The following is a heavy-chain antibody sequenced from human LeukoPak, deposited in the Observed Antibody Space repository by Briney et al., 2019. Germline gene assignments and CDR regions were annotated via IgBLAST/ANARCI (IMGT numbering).Heavy chain of an antibody. CDR3: ARDRAGDAFDI. CDR2: IYYSGST. Sequence: SETLSLTCTVSGGSISSYYWSWIRQPPGKGLEWIGYIYYSGSTNYNPSLKSRVTISVDTSKNQFSLKLSSVTAADTAVYYCARDRAGDAFDIWGQGTMVTVSS. V-gene: IGHV4-59*01. D-gene: IGHD6-13*01. CDR1: GGSISSYY. J-gene: IGHJ3*02.